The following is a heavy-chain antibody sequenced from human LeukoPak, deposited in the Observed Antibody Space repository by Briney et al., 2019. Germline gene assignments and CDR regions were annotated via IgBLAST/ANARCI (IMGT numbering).Heavy chain of an antibody. CDR3: ARETYYYDSSGYPTVDY. CDR2: ISSSSSYI. J-gene: IGHJ4*02. D-gene: IGHD3-22*01. Sequence: GGSLRLSCAASGFTFSSYSMNWVRQAAGKGLEWVSSISSSSSYIYYADSVKGRFTISRDNAKISLYLQMNSLKAEDTAVYYCARETYYYDSSGYPTVDYWGQGTLVTVSS. V-gene: IGHV3-21*01. CDR1: GFTFSSYS.